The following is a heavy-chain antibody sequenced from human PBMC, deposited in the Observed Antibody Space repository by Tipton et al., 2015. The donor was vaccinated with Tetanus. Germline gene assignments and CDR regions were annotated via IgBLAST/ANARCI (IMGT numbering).Heavy chain of an antibody. J-gene: IGHJ5*02. CDR1: RGPISSYY. CDR3: ARQADNWFDP. Sequence: TLSLTCTVSRGPISSYYWSWIRQPAGKGLEWIGHISNGNPDYSPSLKSRVTMSVDTSKNQFSLSLRSVTAADTAVYYCARQADNWFDPWGQGTLVTVSS. D-gene: IGHD2-15*01. CDR2: ISNGNP. V-gene: IGHV4-4*07.